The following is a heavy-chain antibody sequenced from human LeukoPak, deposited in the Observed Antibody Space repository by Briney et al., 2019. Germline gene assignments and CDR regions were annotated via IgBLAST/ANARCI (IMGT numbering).Heavy chain of an antibody. CDR2: FSATDGSA. CDR1: GFTVSSYG. J-gene: IGHJ6*03. Sequence: GGSLRLSCAASGFTVSSYGMTWVRLAPGKGLEWVSAFSATDGSAQYAESVKGRFTISRDNSKNSLYLQMNSLRDEDTAVYYCAKAIRTSCYGCNMDVWGKGTTVTVSS. V-gene: IGHV3-23*01. D-gene: IGHD2-2*01. CDR3: AKAIRTSCYGCNMDV.